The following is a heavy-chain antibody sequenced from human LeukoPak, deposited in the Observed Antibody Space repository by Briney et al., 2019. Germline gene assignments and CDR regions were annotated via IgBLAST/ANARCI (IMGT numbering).Heavy chain of an antibody. D-gene: IGHD3-16*01. CDR1: GFTFSSYW. J-gene: IGHJ5*02. V-gene: IGHV3-7*01. CDR3: ATDSFSFGDLNPGP. CDR2: IIQDGSEK. Sequence: PGGSLRLSCAASGFTFSSYWMSRVRQAPGKGLEWVANIIQDGSEKYYVDSVRGRFTISRDNAKSSVYLQMTNLRAEDTAVYYCATDSFSFGDLNPGPWGQGTLVTVSS.